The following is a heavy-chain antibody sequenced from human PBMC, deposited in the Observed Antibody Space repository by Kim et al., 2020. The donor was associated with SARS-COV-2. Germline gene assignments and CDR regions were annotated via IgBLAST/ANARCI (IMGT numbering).Heavy chain of an antibody. CDR3: ARDFRFEYSSSSGGIVYYYGMDV. Sequence: ASVKVSCKASGYTFTGYYMHWVRQAPGQGLEWMGWINPNSGGTNYAQKFQGRVTMTRDTSISTAYMELSRLRSDDTAVYYCARDFRFEYSSSSGGIVYYYGMDVWGQGTTVTVSS. CDR1: GYTFTGYY. V-gene: IGHV1-2*02. D-gene: IGHD6-6*01. CDR2: INPNSGGT. J-gene: IGHJ6*02.